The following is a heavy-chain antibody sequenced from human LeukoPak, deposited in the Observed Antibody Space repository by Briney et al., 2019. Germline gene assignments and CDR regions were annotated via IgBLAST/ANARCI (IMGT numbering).Heavy chain of an antibody. CDR2: IKQDGSEK. V-gene: IGHV3-7*01. D-gene: IGHD1-14*01. CDR3: ARGNPAGR. J-gene: IGHJ4*02. CDR1: GFTFSDYW. Sequence: GGSLRLSCAASGFTFSDYWMTWVRQAPGKGLEWVANIKQDGSEKDYVDSVKGRFTISRDNAKNSLYLQMDSLRVEDTAVYYCARGNPAGRWGQGTLVTVSS.